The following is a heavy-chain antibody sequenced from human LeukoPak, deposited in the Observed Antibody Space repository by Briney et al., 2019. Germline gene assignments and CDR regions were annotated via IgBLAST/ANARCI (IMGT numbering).Heavy chain of an antibody. D-gene: IGHD5-18*01. Sequence: GGSLILSCVGPGLSFNAFWINWVRLAPGKGLEWVANMKQDGSEKYYLDSVKGRFTISRDNAKNSIYLQMNRLRVEDTAVYYCARPRGYGPPHDAFDIWGQGTMVTVSS. J-gene: IGHJ3*02. CDR2: MKQDGSEK. CDR1: GLSFNAFW. CDR3: ARPRGYGPPHDAFDI. V-gene: IGHV3-7*01.